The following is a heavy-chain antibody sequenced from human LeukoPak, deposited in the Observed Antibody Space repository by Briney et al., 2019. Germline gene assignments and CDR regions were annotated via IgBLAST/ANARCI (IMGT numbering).Heavy chain of an antibody. J-gene: IGHJ3*02. V-gene: IGHV3-53*01. D-gene: IGHD1-26*01. CDR2: IYSGGTT. CDR3: ARDSSGSLHGAFDI. Sequence: GGSLRLSCAVSGFTVSSNYMSWVRHAPGKGLEWVSVIYSGGTTFYADSVKGRFIISRDSSKNTLFLQMNSLRAEDTAVYYCARDSSGSLHGAFDIWGRGTMVTVSS. CDR1: GFTVSSNY.